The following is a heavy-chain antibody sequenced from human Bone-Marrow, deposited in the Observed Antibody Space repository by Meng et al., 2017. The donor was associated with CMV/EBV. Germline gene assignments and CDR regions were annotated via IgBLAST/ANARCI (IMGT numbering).Heavy chain of an antibody. CDR1: FTFSAYY. D-gene: IGHD6-13*01. CDR2: ISSSTTYA. V-gene: IGHV3-11*06. CDR3: ARALPGAAGRSRIWFDP. J-gene: IGHJ5*02. Sequence: FTFSAYYMNWIRQAPGKGLEWVSYISSSTTYASYADSVKGRFSISRDNAKNSLYLQMNSLRDEDTAVYYCARALPGAAGRSRIWFDPWGQGTLVTVSS.